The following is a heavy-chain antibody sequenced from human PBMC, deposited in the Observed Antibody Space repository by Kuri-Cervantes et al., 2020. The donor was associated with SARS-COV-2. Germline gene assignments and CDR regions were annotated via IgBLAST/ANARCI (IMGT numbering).Heavy chain of an antibody. D-gene: IGHD6-13*01. Sequence: SVKVSCKASGGTFSSYAISWVRQAPGQGLEWMGGIIPIFGTANYAQKFQGRVTITADESTSTAHMELSSLRSEDTAVYYCARLSYSSSWDYYYYGMDVWGQGTTVTVSS. V-gene: IGHV1-69*13. CDR3: ARLSYSSSWDYYYYGMDV. CDR1: GGTFSSYA. CDR2: IIPIFGTA. J-gene: IGHJ6*02.